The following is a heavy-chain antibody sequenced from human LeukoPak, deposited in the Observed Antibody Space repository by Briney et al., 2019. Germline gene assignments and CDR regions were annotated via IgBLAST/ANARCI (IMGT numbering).Heavy chain of an antibody. CDR1: GYSFNTYG. J-gene: IGHJ6*02. CDR2: ISVSNGHT. D-gene: IGHD3-22*01. Sequence: GASVRVSCKASGYSFNTYGVNWVRQVPGQGLEWLGWISVSNGHTNYAQKVQGRVTMTADTSTSTANMEQRSLRSEDTAVYYCARDLTSHDSSGYYFYYNGMDVWGQGTTVSVSS. V-gene: IGHV1-18*01. CDR3: ARDLTSHDSSGYYFYYNGMDV.